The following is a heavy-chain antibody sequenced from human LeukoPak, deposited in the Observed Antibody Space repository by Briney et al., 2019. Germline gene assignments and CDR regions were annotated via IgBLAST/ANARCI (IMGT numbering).Heavy chain of an antibody. CDR3: VKDWGVLPDYTADGFDI. CDR2: IRPDGSNE. D-gene: IGHD3-10*01. Sequence: GGALRLSCAASRFIFSTYGMHWVRQAPGKGLEWVAFIRPDGSNEYYAASVRGRFAISRDNSQSTLHLQMNSLRLEDTAVYYCVKDWGVLPDYTADGFDIWGPGTMVTVSS. V-gene: IGHV3-30*02. J-gene: IGHJ3*02. CDR1: RFIFSTYG.